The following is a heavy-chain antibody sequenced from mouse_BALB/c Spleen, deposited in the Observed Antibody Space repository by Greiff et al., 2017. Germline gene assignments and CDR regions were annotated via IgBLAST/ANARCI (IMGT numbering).Heavy chain of an antibody. CDR3: AAHYGSSYYWYFDV. Sequence: EVQLQQSGPELVKPGASVKMSCKASGYTFTSYVMHWVKQQPGQGLEWIGYINPYNDGTKYNEKFKGKATLTSDKSSSTAYMELSSLTSEDSAVYYCAAHYGSSYYWYFDVWGAGTTVTVSA. V-gene: IGHV1-14*01. D-gene: IGHD1-1*01. CDR2: INPYNDGT. J-gene: IGHJ1*01. CDR1: GYTFTSYV.